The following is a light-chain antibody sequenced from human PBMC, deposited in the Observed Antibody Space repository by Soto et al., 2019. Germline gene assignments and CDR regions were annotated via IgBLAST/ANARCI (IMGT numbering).Light chain of an antibody. J-gene: IGKJ1*01. CDR1: QTISRNY. Sequence: EVVLTQSPGTLSLSPGERATVSCRASQTISRNYLAWYQKKPGQAPRLLIYGASTRATGIPDRFTGSGSGTDFTLTIARLDPEDFAVYYCQQYGGPVPWTFGQWTKVEV. CDR3: QQYGGPVPWT. CDR2: GAS. V-gene: IGKV3-20*01.